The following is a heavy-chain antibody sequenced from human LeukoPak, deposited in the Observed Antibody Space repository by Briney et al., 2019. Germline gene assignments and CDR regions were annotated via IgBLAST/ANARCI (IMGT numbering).Heavy chain of an antibody. CDR2: IIPILGIA. J-gene: IGHJ4*02. D-gene: IGHD2-15*01. CDR3: ARSNCSGGSCYVAV. Sequence: SVKVSCKASGGTFSSYAISWVRQAPGQGLEWMGRIIPILGIANYAQKFQGRVTITADKSASTAYMELSSLRSEDTAVYYCARSNCSGGSCYVAVWGQGTLVTVSS. CDR1: GGTFSSYA. V-gene: IGHV1-69*04.